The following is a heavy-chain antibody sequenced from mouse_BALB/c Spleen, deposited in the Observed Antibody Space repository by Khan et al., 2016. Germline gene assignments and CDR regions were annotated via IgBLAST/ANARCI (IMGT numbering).Heavy chain of an antibody. J-gene: IGHJ2*01. CDR2: INTYYGDA. CDR1: GYTFTDYA. Sequence: QVQLQQSGAELVRPGVSVKISCKGSGYTFTDYAMHWVKQSHAKSLEWIGGINTYYGDATYNQKFKGKATMTVDKSSSTAYMELARLTSEDSAIYYCARGRYHGQGYYFDYWGQGTTLTVSS. D-gene: IGHD2-3*01. CDR3: ARGRYHGQGYYFDY. V-gene: IGHV1S137*01.